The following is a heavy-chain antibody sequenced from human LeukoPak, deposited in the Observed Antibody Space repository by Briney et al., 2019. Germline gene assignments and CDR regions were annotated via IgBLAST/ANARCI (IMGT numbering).Heavy chain of an antibody. V-gene: IGHV4-61*09. CDR2: IYTSGST. CDR1: GGSISSGSYY. CDR3: ARDVGTTWPDY. J-gene: IGHJ4*02. Sequence: SETLSLTCTVSGGSISSGSYYWSWIRQSAGKGLEWIGHIYTSGSTNYNPSLKSRVTMSEDTSKNQFSLKLFSVTAADTAVYYCARDVGTTWPDYWGQGTLVTVSS. D-gene: IGHD1-14*01.